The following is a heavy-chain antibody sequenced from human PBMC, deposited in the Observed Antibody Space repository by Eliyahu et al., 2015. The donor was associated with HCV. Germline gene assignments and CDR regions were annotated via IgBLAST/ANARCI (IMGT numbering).Heavy chain of an antibody. V-gene: IGHV1-46*01. Sequence: QVQLVQSGAEVKKPGASVKVSCKASGYTFTSYYMXWVRQAPGQGLEWXGIINPSGGSTSYAQKFQGRVTMTRDTSTSTVYMELSSLRSEDTAVYYCASQYVLRYFDWLSLGLDYWGQGTLVTVSS. CDR2: INPSGGST. CDR1: GYTFTSYY. CDR3: ASQYVLRYFDWLSLGLDY. J-gene: IGHJ4*02. D-gene: IGHD3-9*01.